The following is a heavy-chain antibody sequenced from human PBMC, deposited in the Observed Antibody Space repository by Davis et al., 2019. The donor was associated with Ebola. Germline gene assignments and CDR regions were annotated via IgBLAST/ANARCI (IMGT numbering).Heavy chain of an antibody. Sequence: GESLKISCAASGFTFRSYWMTWVRQAPGKGLEWVATIKPAGSEKYYVDSVKGRFTISRDNAKNSLFLQMNSLTAEDTALYYCAREAPFCGGDCLDYWGQGTLVTVSS. CDR3: AREAPFCGGDCLDY. CDR1: GFTFRSYW. CDR2: IKPAGSEK. V-gene: IGHV3-7*01. J-gene: IGHJ4*02. D-gene: IGHD2-21*01.